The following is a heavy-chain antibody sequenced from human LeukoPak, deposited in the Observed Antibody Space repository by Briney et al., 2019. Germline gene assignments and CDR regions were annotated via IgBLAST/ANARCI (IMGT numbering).Heavy chain of an antibody. V-gene: IGHV3-30*04. CDR2: ISYDGSHK. D-gene: IGHD1-26*01. Sequence: GGSLRLSCVGSGVIVRSNYMTWVRQAPGKGLECVTLISYDGSHKDYADSVKGRFTISRDNSKNTLYLQMNSLRAEDTAVYYCARDSWELQDAFDIWGQGTMVTVSS. J-gene: IGHJ3*02. CDR3: ARDSWELQDAFDI. CDR1: GVIVRSNY.